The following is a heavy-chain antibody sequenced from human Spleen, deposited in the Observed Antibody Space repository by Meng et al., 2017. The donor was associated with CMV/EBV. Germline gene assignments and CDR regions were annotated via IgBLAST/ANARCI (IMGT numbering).Heavy chain of an antibody. V-gene: IGHV3-23*01. CDR2: ISGSGGST. CDR3: ARDLQGYCSSTMNCAFDI. D-gene: IGHD2-2*01. Sequence: GGSLRLSCTASGVTFSTYAMSWVRQAPGKGLEWVSVISGSGGSTYDADSVKGRFTISRENSKNTLYLQMNSLRAEDTAVYYCARDLQGYCSSTMNCAFDIWGQGTLVTVSS. J-gene: IGHJ3*02. CDR1: GVTFSTYA.